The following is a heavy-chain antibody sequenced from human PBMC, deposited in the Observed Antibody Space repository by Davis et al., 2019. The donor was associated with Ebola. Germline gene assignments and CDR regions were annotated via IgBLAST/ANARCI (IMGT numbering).Heavy chain of an antibody. CDR2: MNPNSGNT. J-gene: IGHJ4*02. CDR1: GHTFSSYA. CDR3: ARGGVAYSDLDY. Sequence: ASVKVSCKASGHTFSSYAMHWVRQAPGQRLEWMGWMNPNSGNTGYAQKFQGRVTMTRENSMSTAYMELTSLRSDDTAVYFCARGGVAYSDLDYWGQGTLVAVSS. V-gene: IGHV1-8*02. D-gene: IGHD2-21*01.